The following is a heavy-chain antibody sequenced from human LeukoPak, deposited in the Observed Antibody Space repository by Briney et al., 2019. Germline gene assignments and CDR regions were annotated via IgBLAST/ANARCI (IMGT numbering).Heavy chain of an antibody. Sequence: SGTLSLTCTVSGGSISSSSYYWGWIRQPPGKGLEWIGSIYYSGSTYYNPSLKSRVTISVDTSKNQFSLKLSSVTAADTAVYYCARPYYYGSGSSLYYFDYWGQGTLVTVSS. J-gene: IGHJ4*02. CDR2: IYYSGST. D-gene: IGHD3-10*01. CDR1: GGSISSSSYY. CDR3: ARPYYYGSGSSLYYFDY. V-gene: IGHV4-39*07.